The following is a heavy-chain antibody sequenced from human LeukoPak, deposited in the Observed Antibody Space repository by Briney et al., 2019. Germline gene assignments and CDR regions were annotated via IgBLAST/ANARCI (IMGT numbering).Heavy chain of an antibody. Sequence: SETLSLTCTVSGGSISSYYWSWIRQPPGKGLEWIGEINHSGSTNYNPSLKSRVTISVDTSKNQFSLKLSSVTAADTAVYYCARGLGWWGWSGYYWRKYYYYGMDVWGQGTTVTVSS. D-gene: IGHD3-3*01. V-gene: IGHV4-34*01. CDR2: INHSGST. J-gene: IGHJ6*02. CDR3: ARGLGWWGWSGYYWRKYYYYGMDV. CDR1: GGSISSYY.